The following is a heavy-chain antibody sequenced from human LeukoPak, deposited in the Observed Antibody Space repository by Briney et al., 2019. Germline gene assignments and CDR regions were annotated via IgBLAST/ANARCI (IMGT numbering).Heavy chain of an antibody. V-gene: IGHV3-23*01. J-gene: IGHJ4*02. D-gene: IGHD2-2*01. Sequence: GGSLRLSCAASGFTFSNYAMSWVRQAPGKGLEWVSVISGSADTTDYADSVKGRFTISRDNSKNTLYLQMNSLRAEDTAVYYCSKLRSSVPAAAYNNWGQGILVTVSS. CDR1: GFTFSNYA. CDR2: ISGSADTT. CDR3: SKLRSSVPAAAYNN.